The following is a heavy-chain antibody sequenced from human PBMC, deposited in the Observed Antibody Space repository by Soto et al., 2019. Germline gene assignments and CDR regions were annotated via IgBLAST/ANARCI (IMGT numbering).Heavy chain of an antibody. V-gene: IGHV4-31*03. D-gene: IGHD1-26*01. CDR3: AGVGSLDY. J-gene: IGHJ4*02. Sequence: PSETLPLTSTVSGGSISSGGYYWSWIRQHPGKGLEWIGYIYYSGSTYYNPSLKSRVTISVDTSKNQFSLKLSSVTASDTDVYYCAGVGSLDYWGQGTLVTVSS. CDR2: IYYSGST. CDR1: GGSISSGGYY.